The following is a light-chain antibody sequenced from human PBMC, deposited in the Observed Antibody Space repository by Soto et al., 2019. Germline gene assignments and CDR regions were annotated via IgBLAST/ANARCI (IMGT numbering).Light chain of an antibody. CDR2: EVT. V-gene: IGLV2-8*01. CDR1: RSDVGGYNS. CDR3: SSHAASSNVV. Sequence: QSALTQPASVSGSPGQSITISCTGTRSDVGGYNSVCWHQQHPGKAPKLIIYEVTKRPSGVPDRFSGSKSGNTASLTVSGLQADDEADYYCSSHAASSNVVFGGGTQLTVL. J-gene: IGLJ3*02.